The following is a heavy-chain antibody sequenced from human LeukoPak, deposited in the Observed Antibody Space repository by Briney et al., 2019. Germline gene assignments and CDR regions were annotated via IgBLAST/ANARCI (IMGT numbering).Heavy chain of an antibody. J-gene: IGHJ4*02. Sequence: GGSLRLSCAASGFMFSGYQMNWVRQAPGKGLEWVSHISSSGNTIYYADSVKGRFTISRDNAKNSLYLQMNGLRAEDTAIYYCAGAGFDYWGQGTPVTVSS. V-gene: IGHV3-48*03. CDR1: GFMFSGYQ. CDR2: ISSSGNTI. CDR3: AGAGFDY. D-gene: IGHD4/OR15-4a*01.